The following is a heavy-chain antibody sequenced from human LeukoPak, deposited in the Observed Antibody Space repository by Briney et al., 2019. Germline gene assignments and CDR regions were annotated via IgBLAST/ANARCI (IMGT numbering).Heavy chain of an antibody. V-gene: IGHV1-2*06. J-gene: IGHJ4*02. Sequence: ASVKVSCKASGYTFTGYYMHWVRQAPGQGLEWMGRINPNSGGTDYAQKFQGRVTVTRDTSISTAYMELSRLRSDDTAVYYCARGADIHCSGGSCYLWGYWGQGTLVTVSS. CDR1: GYTFTGYY. D-gene: IGHD2-15*01. CDR2: INPNSGGT. CDR3: ARGADIHCSGGSCYLWGY.